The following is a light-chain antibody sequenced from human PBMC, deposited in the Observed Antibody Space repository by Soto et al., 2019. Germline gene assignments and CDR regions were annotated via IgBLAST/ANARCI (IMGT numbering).Light chain of an antibody. CDR3: QHYESWSWT. Sequence: DIKMTQSPSTLSASVGDRVTITCRASQSIRSWLAWYQLRPGKAPKVLIYDASSLEGGVPSRFSGSGSGTEFTLTISSLQPDDFATYYCQHYESWSWTFGQGTKV. V-gene: IGKV1-5*01. J-gene: IGKJ1*01. CDR1: QSIRSW. CDR2: DAS.